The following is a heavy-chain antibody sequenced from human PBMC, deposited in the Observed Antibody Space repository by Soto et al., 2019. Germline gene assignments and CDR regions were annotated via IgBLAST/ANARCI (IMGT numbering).Heavy chain of an antibody. CDR1: RFPFTSYW. J-gene: IGHJ5*02. CDR3: IRAYCAAGNCYSFDP. V-gene: IGHV5-10-1*01. D-gene: IGHD2-21*01. Sequence: GAPLKISCKLFRFPFTSYWITWGRPMPGRGLEWLVAVDPSDVNSYRSPSLQGHVILSADTSISTAYLQWSSLRASDTAMYYCIRAYCAAGNCYSFDPCGQGTQVTVSS. CDR2: VDPSDVNS.